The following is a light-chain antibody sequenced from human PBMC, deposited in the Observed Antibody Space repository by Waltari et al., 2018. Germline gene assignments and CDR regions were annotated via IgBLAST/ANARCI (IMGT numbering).Light chain of an antibody. Sequence: DIQMTQSPSSLSASVGDRVTITCRASQGISTYLNWYQQKPGKASKLLIYGASSFQGGVPSRFSGSGSGTDFTLTISSLQPEDFATYYCQQSSSTPPTFGGGTKVEI. CDR3: QQSSSTPPT. CDR2: GAS. CDR1: QGISTY. V-gene: IGKV1-39*01. J-gene: IGKJ4*01.